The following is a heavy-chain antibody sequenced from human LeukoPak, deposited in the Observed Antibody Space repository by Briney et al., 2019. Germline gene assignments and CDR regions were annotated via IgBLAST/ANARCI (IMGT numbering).Heavy chain of an antibody. D-gene: IGHD3-16*01. CDR2: ISPSSSYI. J-gene: IGHJ4*02. V-gene: IGHV3-21*01. CDR3: AREGDYAYYFDY. CDR1: GFTFSDYT. Sequence: GGSLRLSCAASGFTFSDYTMNWVRQAPGKGLEWVSSISPSSSYIYYADSVKGRFTISRDNAKNSLYLQMNSLRAEDTAVYYCAREGDYAYYFDYWGQGTLVTVSS.